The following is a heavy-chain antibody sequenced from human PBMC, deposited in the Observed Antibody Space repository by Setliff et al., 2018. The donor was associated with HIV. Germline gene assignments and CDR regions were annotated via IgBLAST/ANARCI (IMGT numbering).Heavy chain of an antibody. CDR2: ISSSSDYI. CDR1: GFTFSSYS. V-gene: IGHV3-21*01. CDR3: APRFDP. Sequence: PGGSLRLSCAVSGFTFSSYSMNWVRQAPGKGLEWVSSISSSSDYIYYADSVEGRFIISRDNAKNSLYLQMNSLRAEDTAVYYCAPRFDPWGQGTLVTVSS. J-gene: IGHJ5*02.